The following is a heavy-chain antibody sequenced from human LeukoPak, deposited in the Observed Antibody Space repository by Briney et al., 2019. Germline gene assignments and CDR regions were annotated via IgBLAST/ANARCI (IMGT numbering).Heavy chain of an antibody. V-gene: IGHV7-4-1*02. CDR1: GYTFTSYA. J-gene: IGHJ3*02. D-gene: IGHD7-27*01. CDR3: ARDHVKLGSNFHPFDAFDI. Sequence: ASVKVSCKASGYTFTSYAMNWVRQAPGQGLEWMGWINTNTGNPTYAQGFTGRFVFSLDASVSTAYLQISSLKTEDTAVYYCARDHVKLGSNFHPFDAFDIWGQGTMVTVSS. CDR2: INTNTGNP.